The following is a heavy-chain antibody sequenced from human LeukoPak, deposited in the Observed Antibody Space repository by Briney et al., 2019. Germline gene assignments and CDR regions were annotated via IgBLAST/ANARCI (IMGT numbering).Heavy chain of an antibody. CDR3: ARDHPGGYTYDYEGY. V-gene: IGHV3-74*01. J-gene: IGHJ4*01. D-gene: IGHD5-18*01. CDR2: IDRDGSST. Sequence: RGSLRLSCAVSGFTFSNYWMHWFCQAPRKGLVWVSRIDRDGSSTSYADSVKGRFTISRDNAKNTLYLQMNSLRAEDTAVYYCARDHPGGYTYDYEGYWGQGTLVTVSS. CDR1: GFTFSNYW.